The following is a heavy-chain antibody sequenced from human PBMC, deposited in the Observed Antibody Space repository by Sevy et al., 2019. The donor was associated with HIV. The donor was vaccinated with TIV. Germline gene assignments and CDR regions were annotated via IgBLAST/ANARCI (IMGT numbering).Heavy chain of an antibody. V-gene: IGHV3-64D*06. D-gene: IGHD6-13*01. CDR3: GKGGGRGIAAAGRTAVAHMDV. J-gene: IGHJ6*03. Sequence: GGSLRLSCSASGFTFSSYAMHWVRQAPGKGLEYVSAISSNGGSTYYADSVKGRFPISRDNSKNTLYLQMSSLRAEDTAVYYCGKGGGRGIAAAGRTAVAHMDVWGKGTTVTVSS. CDR2: ISSNGGST. CDR1: GFTFSSYA.